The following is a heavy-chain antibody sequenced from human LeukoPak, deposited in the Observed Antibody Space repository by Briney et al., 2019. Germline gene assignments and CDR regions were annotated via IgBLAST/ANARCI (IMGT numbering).Heavy chain of an antibody. CDR2: MQSSGNS. V-gene: IGHV4-59*01. CDR1: GDSIITYH. D-gene: IGHD5-18*01. Sequence: PSETLSLTCSVSGDSIITYHWNWIRKPPGKGLEWVAFMQSSGNSNYNPSLKSRVTMFVDTSKNQFVLNLRSVTAADTAVYYCARDKRHSYGRYFAHWGQGMLVTVSS. CDR3: ARDKRHSYGRYFAH. J-gene: IGHJ4*02.